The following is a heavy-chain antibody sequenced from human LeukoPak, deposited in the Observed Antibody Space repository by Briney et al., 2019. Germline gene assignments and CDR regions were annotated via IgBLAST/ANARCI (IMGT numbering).Heavy chain of an antibody. CDR2: INHSGST. J-gene: IGHJ4*02. CDR3: ARIRGIAVAGTHRYYFDY. D-gene: IGHD6-19*01. CDR1: GGSFSGYY. Sequence: SETLSLTCAVYGGSFSGYYWSWIRQRPGKGLEWIGEINHSGSTNYNPPLKSRVTISVDTSKDQFSLKLSSVTAADTAVYYCARIRGIAVAGTHRYYFDYWGQGTLVTVSS. V-gene: IGHV4-34*01.